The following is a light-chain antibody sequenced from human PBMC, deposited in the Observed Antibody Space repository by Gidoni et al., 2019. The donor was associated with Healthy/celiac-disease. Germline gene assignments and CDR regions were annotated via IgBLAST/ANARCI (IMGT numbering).Light chain of an antibody. CDR3: MQALQTPWT. Sequence: EIVRTQSPLALPVTPGEPASISCRPSQSLLHSNGYNYWDWYLQKPGQSPQLLIYLGSNRASGVPDRFSGSGSGTEFTLKISRVEAEDVGVYYCMQALQTPWTFGQGTKVEIK. CDR1: QSLLHSNGYNY. V-gene: IGKV2-28*01. J-gene: IGKJ1*01. CDR2: LGS.